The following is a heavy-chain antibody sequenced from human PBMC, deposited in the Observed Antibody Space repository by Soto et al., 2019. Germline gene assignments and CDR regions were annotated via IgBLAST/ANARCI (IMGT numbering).Heavy chain of an antibody. CDR3: ARDRREFSITIFGVDPYYYYYYGMDV. CDR2: INPNSGGT. J-gene: IGHJ6*02. Sequence: ASVKVSCKASGYTFTVYYMHWVRQAPGQGLEWMGWINPNSGGTNYAQKFQGWVTMTRDTSISTAYMELSRLRSDDTAVYYCARDRREFSITIFGVDPYYYYYYGMDVWGQGTTVTVSS. CDR1: GYTFTVYY. D-gene: IGHD3-3*01. V-gene: IGHV1-2*04.